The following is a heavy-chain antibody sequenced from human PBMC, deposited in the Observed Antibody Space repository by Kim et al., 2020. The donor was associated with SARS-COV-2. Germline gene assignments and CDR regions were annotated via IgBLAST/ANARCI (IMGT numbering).Heavy chain of an antibody. CDR1: GGSISSYY. Sequence: SETLSLTCTVSGGSISSYYWSWIRQPPGKGLEWIGYIYYSGSTNYNPSLKSRVTISVDTSKNQFSLKLSSVTAADTAVYYCASGPPGRSGWYHYWGQGTLVTVSS. CDR2: IYYSGST. V-gene: IGHV4-59*13. D-gene: IGHD6-19*01. CDR3: ASGPPGRSGWYHY. J-gene: IGHJ4*02.